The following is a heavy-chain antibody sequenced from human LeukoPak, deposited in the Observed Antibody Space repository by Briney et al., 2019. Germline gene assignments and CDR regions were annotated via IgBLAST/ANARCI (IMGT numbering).Heavy chain of an antibody. V-gene: IGHV5-51*01. J-gene: IGHJ4*02. Sequence: GESLKISCKGPGYSFTSYWIGWVRQMPGKGLEWMGIIYPGGSDTRYSPSFQGQVTISADKSISTAYLQWSSLKASDTAMYYCARHPGSGSYLPYFDYWGQGTLVTVSS. D-gene: IGHD1-26*01. CDR3: ARHPGSGSYLPYFDY. CDR1: GYSFTSYW. CDR2: IYPGGSDT.